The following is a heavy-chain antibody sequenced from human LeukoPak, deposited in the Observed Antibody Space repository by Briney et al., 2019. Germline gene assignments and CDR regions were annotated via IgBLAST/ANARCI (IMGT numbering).Heavy chain of an antibody. V-gene: IGHV4-39*01. J-gene: IGHJ5*02. D-gene: IGHD3-10*01. CDR1: GDSISSSNSY. CDR3: ARGKSITMVRRLNWFDP. Sequence: PSETLSLTCTVSGDSISSSNSYWGWIRQPPGKGLGWIGSIYYSGNTYYNASLKSRVTISVDTSKNQFSLKLTSVTAADTAVYYCARGKSITMVRRLNWFDPWGQGTLVTVSS. CDR2: IYYSGNT.